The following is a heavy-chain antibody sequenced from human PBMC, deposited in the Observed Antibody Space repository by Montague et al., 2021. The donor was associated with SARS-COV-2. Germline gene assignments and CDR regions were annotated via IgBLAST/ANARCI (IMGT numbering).Heavy chain of an antibody. Sequence: SLRLSCAASGFTFSSYSMNWVRQAPGKGLEWVPSISSSSSYIYYADSVKGRFTISRDISQNTLYLQMNSLRAEDMAVYYCAKGGTSYFYGMDVWGQGTTVAVSS. J-gene: IGHJ6*02. D-gene: IGHD1-26*01. CDR3: AKGGTSYFYGMDV. CDR1: GFTFSSYS. CDR2: ISSSSSYI. V-gene: IGHV3-21*01.